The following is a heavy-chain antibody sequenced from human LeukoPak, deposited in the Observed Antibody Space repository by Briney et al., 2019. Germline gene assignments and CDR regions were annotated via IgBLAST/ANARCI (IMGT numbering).Heavy chain of an antibody. CDR2: ISAYNGNT. CDR3: ARATVRYYYYYMDV. Sequence: ASVKVSCKASGYTFTSYAMNWVRQAPGQGLEWMGWISAYNGNTNYAQKLQGRVTMTTDTSTSTAYMELRSLRSDDTAVYYCARATVRYYYYYMDVWGKGTTVTVSS. J-gene: IGHJ6*03. V-gene: IGHV1-18*01. D-gene: IGHD4-11*01. CDR1: GYTFTSYA.